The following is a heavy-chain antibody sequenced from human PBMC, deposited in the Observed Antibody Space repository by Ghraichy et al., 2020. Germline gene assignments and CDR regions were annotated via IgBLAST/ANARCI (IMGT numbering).Heavy chain of an antibody. CDR1: GGSFSGYY. CDR2: INHSGST. V-gene: IGHV4-34*01. J-gene: IGHJ4*02. Sequence: SQTLSLTCAVYGGSFSGYYWSWIRQPPGKGLEWIGEINHSGSTNYNPSLKSRVTISVDTSKNQFSLKLSSVTAADTAVYYCALIAVAGYYFDYWGQGTLVTVFS. CDR3: ALIAVAGYYFDY. D-gene: IGHD6-19*01.